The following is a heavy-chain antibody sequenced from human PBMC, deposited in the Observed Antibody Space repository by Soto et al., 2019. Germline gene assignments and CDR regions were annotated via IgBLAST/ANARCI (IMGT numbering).Heavy chain of an antibody. CDR1: GGSISSGDYY. CDR3: ARFLYSRGGVQAADNWFDP. V-gene: IGHV4-30-4*01. D-gene: IGHD2-2*01. Sequence: SETLSLTCTVSGGSISSGDYYWSWIRQPPGKGLEWIGYIYYSGSTYYNPSLKSRVTISVDTSKNQFSLKLSSVTAADTAVYYCARFLYSRGGVQAADNWFDPWGQGTLVTVSS. CDR2: IYYSGST. J-gene: IGHJ5*02.